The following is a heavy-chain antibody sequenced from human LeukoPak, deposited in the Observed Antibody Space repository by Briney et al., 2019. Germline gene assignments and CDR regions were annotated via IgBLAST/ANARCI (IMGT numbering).Heavy chain of an antibody. D-gene: IGHD5-18*01. CDR1: GFTFSSYW. V-gene: IGHV3-7*01. CDR2: IKQDGSEK. CDR3: ARASYGYQWRELDY. Sequence: PGGSLRLSCAASGFTFSSYWMSWVRQAPGKGLEWVANIKQDGSEKYYVDSVKGRFTISRDNAKNSLYLQMNSLRAEDTAVYYCARASYGYQWRELDYWGQGTLVTVSS. J-gene: IGHJ4*02.